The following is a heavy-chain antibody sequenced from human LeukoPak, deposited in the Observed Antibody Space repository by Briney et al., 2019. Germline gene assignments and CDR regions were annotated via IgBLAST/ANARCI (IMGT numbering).Heavy chain of an antibody. CDR2: ISGSGGST. Sequence: GSLRLSCAASGFTFSSYAMSWVRQAPGKRLEWVSAISGSGGSTYYADSVKGRFTISRDNSKNTLYLQMNSLRAEDTAVYYCAKDQEYSSSPGWFDPWGQGTLVTVSS. J-gene: IGHJ5*02. V-gene: IGHV3-23*01. CDR1: GFTFSSYA. CDR3: AKDQEYSSSPGWFDP. D-gene: IGHD6-6*01.